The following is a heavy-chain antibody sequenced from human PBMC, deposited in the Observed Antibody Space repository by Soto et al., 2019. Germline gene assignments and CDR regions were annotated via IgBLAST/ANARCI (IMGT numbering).Heavy chain of an antibody. CDR1: CCSIHSINW. D-gene: IGHD2-21*02. CDR2: IYHSGST. J-gene: IGHJ6*04. CDR3: ARVTGPVGYYYYGMDV. V-gene: IGHV4-4*02. Sequence: TLSLNCDILCCSIHSINWWSEVGQPPGKGLEWIGEIYHSGSTNYNPSLKSRVTISVDKSKNQFSLKLSSVTAADTAVYYCARVTGPVGYYYYGMDVWGKGTTVTVS.